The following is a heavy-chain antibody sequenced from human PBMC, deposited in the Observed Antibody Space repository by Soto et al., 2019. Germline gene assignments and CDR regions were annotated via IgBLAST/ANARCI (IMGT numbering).Heavy chain of an antibody. CDR1: GRSIISYS. CDR3: ARRYGYAFDI. Sequence: SETLSLTCTVYGRSIISYSWSWIRQPPGKGLEWIGYIYYSGSTNYNPSLKSRVTISVDTSKNQFSLKLSSVTAADTAVYYCARRYGYAFDIWGQGTMVTVS. D-gene: IGHD4-17*01. CDR2: IYYSGST. V-gene: IGHV4-59*01. J-gene: IGHJ3*02.